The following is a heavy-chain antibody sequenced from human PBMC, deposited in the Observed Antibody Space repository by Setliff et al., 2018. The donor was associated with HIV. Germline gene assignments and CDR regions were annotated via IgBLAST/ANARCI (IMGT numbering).Heavy chain of an antibody. CDR2: VIPIFGTA. D-gene: IGHD3-10*01. Sequence: ASVKVSCKASGGTFSSYALSWVRQAPGQGLEWMGGVIPIFGTANYAQKFRGRVTITADESTRTAYMELSSLRSEDTAVYYCARGRLLWSGSYYYYYMDVWGKGTTVTVSS. J-gene: IGHJ6*03. V-gene: IGHV1-69*13. CDR1: GGTFSSYA. CDR3: ARGRLLWSGSYYYYYMDV.